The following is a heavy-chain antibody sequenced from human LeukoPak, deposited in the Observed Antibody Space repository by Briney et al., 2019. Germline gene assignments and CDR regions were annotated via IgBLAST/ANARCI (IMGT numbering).Heavy chain of an antibody. J-gene: IGHJ4*02. CDR2: IRNKANNYAT. CDR3: ARVGYCSTTSCYWRAFDC. D-gene: IGHD2-2*01. Sequence: PGGSLRLSCAASGFTFSDSAIHWVRQASGKGLEWVGRIRNKANNYATAYAASVKGRFTISRDESKNTAYLQMNSLRAEDTAVYYCARVGYCSTTSCYWRAFDCWGQGTLVTVSS. V-gene: IGHV3-73*01. CDR1: GFTFSDSA.